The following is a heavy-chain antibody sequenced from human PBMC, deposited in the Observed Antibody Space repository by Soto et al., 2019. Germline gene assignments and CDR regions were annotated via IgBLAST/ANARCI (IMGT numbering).Heavy chain of an antibody. CDR3: ARGSIPYYYGSGSSQHYYYYGMDV. V-gene: IGHV1-8*01. Sequence: DLVKVSWKASGYAFTSYYINWVLQATGQGLEWMGWMNPNSGNTGYAQKFQGRVTMTRNTSISTAYMELSSLRSEDTAVYYCARGSIPYYYGSGSSQHYYYYGMDVWGQGTTVTVSS. J-gene: IGHJ6*02. CDR1: GYAFTSYY. D-gene: IGHD3-10*01. CDR2: MNPNSGNT.